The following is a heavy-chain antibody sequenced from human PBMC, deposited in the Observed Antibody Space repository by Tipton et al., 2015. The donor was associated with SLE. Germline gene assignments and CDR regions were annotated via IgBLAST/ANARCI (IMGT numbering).Heavy chain of an antibody. J-gene: IGHJ2*01. CDR2: IFSGSRI. V-gene: IGHV3-66*01. D-gene: IGHD2-8*02. Sequence: SLRLSCAVSGFTVSSGYMTWVRQAPGKGLEWVSVIFSGSRIFYADSVMGRFTISRDNSKNTLYLQMNSLRAEDTAIYYCAKSSRTGGWYFDLWGRGTLATVSS. CDR1: GFTVSSGY. CDR3: AKSSRTGGWYFDL.